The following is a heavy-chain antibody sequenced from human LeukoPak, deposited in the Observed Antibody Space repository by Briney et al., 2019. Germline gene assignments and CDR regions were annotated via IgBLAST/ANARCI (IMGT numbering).Heavy chain of an antibody. CDR3: VAGIGDY. Sequence: PGGSLRLSCAASGFIFSTYWMHWVCRAPGKGLVWVSRINTDGRIISYVDSVKGRFTISRDNAKNTVYLQINSLRVEDTALYYCVAGIGDYWGQGSLVTVSS. CDR2: INTDGRII. D-gene: IGHD1-14*01. CDR1: GFIFSTYW. J-gene: IGHJ4*02. V-gene: IGHV3-74*03.